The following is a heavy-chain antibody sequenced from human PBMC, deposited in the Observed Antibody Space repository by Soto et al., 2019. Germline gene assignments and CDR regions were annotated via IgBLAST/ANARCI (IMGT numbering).Heavy chain of an antibody. CDR2: IYYSGST. CDR3: ASPNPQRGSGFLFDY. CDR1: GGSISSGGYS. Sequence: SETLSLTCAVSGGSISSGGYSWSWIRQPPGKGLEWIGYIYYSGSTYYNPSLKSRVTISVDTSKNQFSLKLSSVTAADTAVYYCASPNPQRGSGFLFDYWGQGTLVTVSS. J-gene: IGHJ4*02. V-gene: IGHV4-31*11. D-gene: IGHD2-21*01.